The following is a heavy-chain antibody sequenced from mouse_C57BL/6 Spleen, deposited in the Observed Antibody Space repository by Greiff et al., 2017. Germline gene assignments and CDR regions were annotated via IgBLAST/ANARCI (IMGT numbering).Heavy chain of an antibody. CDR1: GYTFTSYG. V-gene: IGHV1-64*01. J-gene: IGHJ3*01. CDR3: ARDGDYLFAY. CDR2: IHPNSGST. Sequence: VQLQQPGAELVKPGASVKLSCKASGYTFTSYGMHWVKQRPGQGLEWIGMIHPNSGSTNYNEKFKSKATLTVDKSSSTAYMQLCSLTSVDSAVYHCARDGDYLFAYWGQGALVTVSA. D-gene: IGHD2-13*01.